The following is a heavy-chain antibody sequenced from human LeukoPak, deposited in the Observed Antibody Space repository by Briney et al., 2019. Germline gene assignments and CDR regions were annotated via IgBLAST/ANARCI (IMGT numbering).Heavy chain of an antibody. CDR2: INPGDFDT. V-gene: IGHV5-51*01. CDR3: ARPPNGP. J-gene: IGHJ4*02. Sequence: GESLKISCQGSGYNFANYWIGWVRQMPGKGLEWMGIINPGDFDTRYNPSFQGQVTISADRSTSTAYLQWSSLKASDTAMYYCARPPNGPWGQGILVTVSS. CDR1: GYNFANYW.